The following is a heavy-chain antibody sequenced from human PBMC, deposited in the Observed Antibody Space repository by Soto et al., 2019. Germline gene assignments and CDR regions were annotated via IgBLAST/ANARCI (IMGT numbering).Heavy chain of an antibody. CDR3: ARLIGNSWLDS. J-gene: IGHJ5*01. CDR2: INAGNGNT. D-gene: IGHD2-8*01. V-gene: IGHV1-3*01. Sequence: GASVKVSCKASGYTFSSYAMHWERQAPGQRLEWMGWINAGNGNTKYSQKFQGRVTITRDTSNNQLSLQLNSVTPDDTAVYYCARLIGNSWLDSWGQGTLVTVSS. CDR1: GYTFSSYA.